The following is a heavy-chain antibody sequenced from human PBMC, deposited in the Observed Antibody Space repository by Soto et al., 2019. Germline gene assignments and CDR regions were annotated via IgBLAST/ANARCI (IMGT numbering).Heavy chain of an antibody. CDR1: GYTFTSYY. CDR3: AKAVAEFDY. J-gene: IGHJ4*02. V-gene: IGHV1-8*01. CDR2: MNPNSGNT. D-gene: IGHD5-12*01. Sequence: ASVKVSCKASGYTFTSYYINWVRHATGQGLEWMGRMNPNSGNTGYAQKFQGRVTMTRNTSISTAYMGLSSLRSEDTAVYYCAKAVAEFDYWGQGTLVTVSS.